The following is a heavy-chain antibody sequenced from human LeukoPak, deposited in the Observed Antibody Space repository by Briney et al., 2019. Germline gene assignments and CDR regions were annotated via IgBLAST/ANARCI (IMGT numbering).Heavy chain of an antibody. CDR2: INPNSGGT. Sequence: GASVKVSCKASGYIFTGYYMHWVRQAPGQGLEWMGWINPNSGGTNYAQKFQGRVTMTRDTSISTAYMELSRLRSDDTAVYYCARVGCSGGSCYGYYFDYWGQGTLVTVSS. D-gene: IGHD2-15*01. J-gene: IGHJ4*02. V-gene: IGHV1-2*02. CDR3: ARVGCSGGSCYGYYFDY. CDR1: GYIFTGYY.